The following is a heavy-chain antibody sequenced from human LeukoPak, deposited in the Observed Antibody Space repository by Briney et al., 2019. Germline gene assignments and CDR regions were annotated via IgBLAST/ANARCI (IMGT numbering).Heavy chain of an antibody. D-gene: IGHD6-19*01. CDR2: IYPGDSDT. CDR1: GYSFTSYW. J-gene: IGHJ3*02. CDR3: ATSNSSGGSPDAFDI. V-gene: IGHV5-51*01. Sequence: GESLKISCKGSGYSFTSYWIGWVRQMPGKGLEWMGIIYPGDSDTRYSPSFQGQVTISADKSISTAYLQWGSLKASDTAMYYCATSNSSGGSPDAFDIWGQGTMVTVSS.